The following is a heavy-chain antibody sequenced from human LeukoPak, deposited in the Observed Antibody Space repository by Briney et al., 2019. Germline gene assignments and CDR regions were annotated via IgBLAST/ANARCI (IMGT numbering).Heavy chain of an antibody. V-gene: IGHV3-7*01. CDR3: ARNRLRLES. D-gene: IGHD2/OR15-2a*01. Sequence: GGSLRFSCVASGFTFTSSWMSWVRQAPGKGLEWVANIKTDGSDKYYVDSVKGRFTISRDNAKDSLYLQMNSLRVEDTAVYYCARNRLRLESWGQGILVTVSS. J-gene: IGHJ4*02. CDR2: IKTDGSDK. CDR1: GFTFTSSW.